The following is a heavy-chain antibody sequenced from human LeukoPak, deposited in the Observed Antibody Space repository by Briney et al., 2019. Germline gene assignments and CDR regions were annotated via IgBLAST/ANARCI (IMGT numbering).Heavy chain of an antibody. CDR3: ARDGRYCSSTSCYKDDAFDI. V-gene: IGHV4-59*01. J-gene: IGHJ3*02. CDR1: GGSISSYY. Sequence: PSETLSLTCTVSGGSISSYYWSWIRQPPGKGLEWIGYIYYSGSTNYNRSLKSRVTISVDTSKNQFSLKLSSVTAADTAVYYCARDGRYCSSTSCYKDDAFDIWGQGTMVTVSS. CDR2: IYYSGST. D-gene: IGHD2-2*02.